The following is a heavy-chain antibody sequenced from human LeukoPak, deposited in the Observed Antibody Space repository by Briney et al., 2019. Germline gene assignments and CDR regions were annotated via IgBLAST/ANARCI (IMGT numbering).Heavy chain of an antibody. V-gene: IGHV1-2*02. CDR3: ARGYSGSYYQWFDP. Sequence: ASVKVSCKASGYTFTGYYMRWVRQAPGQGLEWMGWINPNSGGTNYAQKFQGRVTMTRDTSISTAYMELSRLRSDDTAVYYCARGYSGSYYQWFDPWGQGTLVTVSS. J-gene: IGHJ5*02. CDR1: GYTFTGYY. CDR2: INPNSGGT. D-gene: IGHD1-26*01.